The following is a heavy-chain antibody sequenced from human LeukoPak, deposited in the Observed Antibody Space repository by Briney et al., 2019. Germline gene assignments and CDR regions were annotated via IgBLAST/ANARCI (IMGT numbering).Heavy chain of an antibody. Sequence: GGSLRLSCAASGFNFGSYSMTWVRQAPGKGLEWVSVMSADSATTFYADSVKGRFTISRDNAKNTVFLQMRSLRAEDTALYYCARKSASGNYPLDYWGQGTLVTVSS. CDR1: GFNFGSYS. D-gene: IGHD3-10*01. J-gene: IGHJ4*02. V-gene: IGHV3-23*01. CDR2: MSADSATT. CDR3: ARKSASGNYPLDY.